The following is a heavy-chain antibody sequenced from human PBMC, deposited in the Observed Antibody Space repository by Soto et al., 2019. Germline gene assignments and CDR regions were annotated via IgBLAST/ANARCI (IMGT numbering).Heavy chain of an antibody. J-gene: IGHJ5*02. Sequence: ASVKVSCKASGGTFSSYAISWVRQAPGQGLEWMGGIIPIFGTANYAQKFQGRVTITADESTSTAYMELSSLRSEDTAVYYCARVGYSYGYESWFDPWGQGTLVTVSS. CDR2: IIPIFGTA. D-gene: IGHD5-18*01. V-gene: IGHV1-69*13. CDR1: GGTFSSYA. CDR3: ARVGYSYGYESWFDP.